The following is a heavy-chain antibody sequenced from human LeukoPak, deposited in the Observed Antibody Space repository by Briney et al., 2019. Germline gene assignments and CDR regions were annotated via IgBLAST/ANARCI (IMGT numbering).Heavy chain of an antibody. CDR2: ISSSGSTI. CDR3: ARDLPHVETAPFEY. J-gene: IGHJ4*02. V-gene: IGHV3-48*03. CDR1: GFTFSSYE. Sequence: GGSLRLSCEASGFTFSSYEMNWVRQVPGKGLEWVSYISSSGSTIYYADSVKGRFTISRDNAKNSLYLQMNSLRAEDTAVYYCARDLPHVETAPFEYWGQGTLVTVSS. D-gene: IGHD5-24*01.